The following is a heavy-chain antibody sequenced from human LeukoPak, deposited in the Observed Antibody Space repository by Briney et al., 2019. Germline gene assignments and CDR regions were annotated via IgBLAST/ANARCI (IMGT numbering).Heavy chain of an antibody. CDR1: GYTFTSYG. D-gene: IGHD4/OR15-4a*01. CDR2: IIPIFGTA. J-gene: IGHJ3*02. V-gene: IGHV1-69*13. Sequence: SVKVSCKASGYTFTSYGISWVRQAPGQGLEWMGGIIPIFGTANYAQKFQGRVTITADESTSTAYMELSSLRSEDTAVYYCAREGSGTVLTVPWAFDIWGQGTMVTVSS. CDR3: AREGSGTVLTVPWAFDI.